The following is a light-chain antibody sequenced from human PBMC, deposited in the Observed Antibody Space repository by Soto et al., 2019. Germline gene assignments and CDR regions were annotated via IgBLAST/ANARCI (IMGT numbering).Light chain of an antibody. CDR2: GAS. CDR1: QSVSSH. V-gene: IGKV3-15*01. J-gene: IGKJ1*01. Sequence: EIVMTPSPATLSVSPGERATLSCRASQSVSSHLGWYQQKPGQAPRLLIYGASTRATGIPARFSGSGSGTEFTLTISSLQSEDFAVYYCQHYNNWPLTFGQGTKVEIK. CDR3: QHYNNWPLT.